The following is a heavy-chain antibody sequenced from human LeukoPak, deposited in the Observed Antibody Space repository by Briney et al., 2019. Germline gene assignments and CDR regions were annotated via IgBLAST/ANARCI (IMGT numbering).Heavy chain of an antibody. CDR1: GFTFSSYW. Sequence: PGGSLRLFCAASGFTFSSYWMHWVRQAPGKGLVWVSSINTDGSSTTYADSVKGRFTISRDNAKNTLYLQMNSLRAEDTAVYYCGKGINYYDNSGYFKHWGQGTLVTVSS. V-gene: IGHV3-74*01. CDR3: GKGINYYDNSGYFKH. J-gene: IGHJ4*02. CDR2: INTDGSST. D-gene: IGHD3-22*01.